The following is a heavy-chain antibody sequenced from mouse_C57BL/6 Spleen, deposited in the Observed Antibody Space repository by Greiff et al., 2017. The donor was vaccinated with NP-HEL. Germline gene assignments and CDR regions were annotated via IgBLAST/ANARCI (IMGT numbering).Heavy chain of an antibody. Sequence: EVQRVESGGGLVQPKGSLKLSCAASGFSFNTYAMNWVRQAPGKGLEWVARIRSKSNNYATYYADSVKDRFTISRDDSESKLSRQMKHLKTEDTAMYYCVRQGDYDRRGYAMDYWGQGTSVTVSS. CDR2: IRSKSNNYAT. J-gene: IGHJ4*01. V-gene: IGHV10-1*01. CDR1: GFSFNTYA. CDR3: VRQGDYDRRGYAMDY. D-gene: IGHD2-4*01.